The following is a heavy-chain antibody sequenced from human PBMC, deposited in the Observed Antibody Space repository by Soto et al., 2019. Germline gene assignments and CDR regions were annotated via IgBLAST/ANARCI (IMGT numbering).Heavy chain of an antibody. D-gene: IGHD3-16*02. Sequence: GGSLRLSCAASGFTFSSYAMHWVRQAPGKGLEWVAVISYDGSNKYYADSVKGRFTISRDNSKNTLYLQMNSLRAEDTAVYYCARDRAEYDYVWGSYRYYYYGMDVWGQGTTVTVSS. CDR2: ISYDGSNK. J-gene: IGHJ6*02. CDR1: GFTFSSYA. CDR3: ARDRAEYDYVWGSYRYYYYGMDV. V-gene: IGHV3-30-3*01.